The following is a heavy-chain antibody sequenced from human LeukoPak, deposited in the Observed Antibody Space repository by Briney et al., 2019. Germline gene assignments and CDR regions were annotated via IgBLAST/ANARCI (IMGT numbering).Heavy chain of an antibody. CDR3: ARDWRFCGGDGCSGI. V-gene: IGHV4-39*07. CDR1: GGSISSSSYY. CDR2: IYYSGST. J-gene: IGHJ4*02. Sequence: SETLSLTCTVSGGSISSSSYYWGWIRQPPGKGLEWIGSIYYSGSTYYNPSLKSRVTISVDTSKNQFSLNLKSVTAADTAVYYCARDWRFCGGDGCSGIWGQGTPVTVSS. D-gene: IGHD2-21*01.